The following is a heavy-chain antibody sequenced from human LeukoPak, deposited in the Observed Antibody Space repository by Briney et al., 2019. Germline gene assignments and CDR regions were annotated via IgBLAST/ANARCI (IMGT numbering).Heavy chain of an antibody. V-gene: IGHV3-30*04. D-gene: IGHD3-22*01. CDR3: ARDHGDSSGYYHKAHFDY. Sequence: GRSLRLSCAASGFTFSSYAMHWVRQAPGKGLEWVAAISYDGSNKYYADSVKGRFTISRDNSKNTLYLQMNSLRAEDTAVYYCARDHGDSSGYYHKAHFDYWGQGTLVTVSS. CDR1: GFTFSSYA. CDR2: ISYDGSNK. J-gene: IGHJ4*02.